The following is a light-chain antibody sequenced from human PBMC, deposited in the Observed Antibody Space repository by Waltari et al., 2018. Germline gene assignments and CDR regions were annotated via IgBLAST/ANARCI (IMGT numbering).Light chain of an antibody. CDR1: NNDVGYYAY. J-gene: IGLJ3*02. Sequence: QSALTQPRSVSGSPRQSVTISCTGTNNDVGYYAYVSWYQQHPNEAPKLLIFGVSQRPSGVPDRFSGSKAGNTASLSISGLQAEDEADYYCCSYAGGFTWVFGGGTRLTV. V-gene: IGLV2-11*01. CDR3: CSYAGGFTWV. CDR2: GVS.